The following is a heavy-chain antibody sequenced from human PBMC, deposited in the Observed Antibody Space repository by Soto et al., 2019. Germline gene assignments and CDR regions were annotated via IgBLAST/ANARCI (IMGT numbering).Heavy chain of an antibody. CDR3: ARDPSIVVVPAATQYYYYGMDV. Sequence: SVKVSCKASGGTFSSYAISWVRQAPGQGLEWMGGIIPIFGTANYAQKFQGRVTITADKSTSTAYMELSSLRSEDTAEYYCARDPSIVVVPAATQYYYYGMDVWGQGTTVTVSS. D-gene: IGHD2-2*01. CDR2: IIPIFGTA. V-gene: IGHV1-69*06. J-gene: IGHJ6*02. CDR1: GGTFSSYA.